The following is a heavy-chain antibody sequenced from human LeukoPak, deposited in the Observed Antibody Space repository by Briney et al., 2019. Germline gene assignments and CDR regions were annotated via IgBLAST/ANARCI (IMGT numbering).Heavy chain of an antibody. V-gene: IGHV4-34*01. D-gene: IGHD6-19*01. CDR3: AREYSSGWYLTFDI. J-gene: IGHJ3*02. CDR2: INHSGST. Sequence: SETLSLTCAVYGGSFSGYYWSWIRQPPGKGLERIGEINHSGSTNYNPSLKSRVTISVDTSKNQFSLKLSSVTAADTAVYYCAREYSSGWYLTFDIWGQGTMVTVSS. CDR1: GGSFSGYY.